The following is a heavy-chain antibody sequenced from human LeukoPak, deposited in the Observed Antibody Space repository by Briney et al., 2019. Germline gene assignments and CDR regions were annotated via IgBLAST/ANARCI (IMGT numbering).Heavy chain of an antibody. CDR3: ARDPYSGNYGDYYYYYMDV. D-gene: IGHD1-26*01. CDR2: ITSSSSYI. CDR1: GFTFNTYN. J-gene: IGHJ6*03. V-gene: IGHV3-21*01. Sequence: PGESLRLSCVASGFTFNTYNTNWVRQAPGKGLEWVSSITSSSSYIYYADSVKGRFTISRDNAKSSLYLQMNSLRDEDTAVYYCARDPYSGNYGDYYYYYMDVWGKGTTVTISS.